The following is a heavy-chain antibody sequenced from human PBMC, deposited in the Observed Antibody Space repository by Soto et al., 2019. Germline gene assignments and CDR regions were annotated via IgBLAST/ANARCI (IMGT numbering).Heavy chain of an antibody. D-gene: IGHD3-10*01. V-gene: IGHV3-73*01. Sequence: GGSLRLSCAISGFTFSGSAIHWVRQASGKGLEWVGRIKSKANNYATAYTASVKGRFTISRDDSRNTAYLQMNSMRADDTAIYHCTRLYNNFNFDRWGQGT. J-gene: IGHJ5*02. CDR3: TRLYNNFNFDR. CDR2: IKSKANNYAT. CDR1: GFTFSGSA.